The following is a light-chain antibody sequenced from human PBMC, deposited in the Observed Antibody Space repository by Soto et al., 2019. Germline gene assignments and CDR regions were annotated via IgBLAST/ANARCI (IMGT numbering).Light chain of an antibody. Sequence: QSVLTQPPSVSGAPGQGVTISCTGSSSNIGAGYGVHWYQQLPGTAPKLLIYGNSNRPSGVPDRFSGSKSGTSASLAITGLQAEDEADYYCQSYDCSLYVFGTGTKVTVL. V-gene: IGLV1-40*01. J-gene: IGLJ1*01. CDR2: GNS. CDR1: SSNIGAGYG. CDR3: QSYDCSLYV.